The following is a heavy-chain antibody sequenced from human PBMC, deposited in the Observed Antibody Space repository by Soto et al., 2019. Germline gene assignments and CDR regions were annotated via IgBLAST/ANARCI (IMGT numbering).Heavy chain of an antibody. CDR3: AAAYYDFWSGYKDAFDI. CDR1: GFTFTSSA. J-gene: IGHJ3*02. Sequence: SVKVSCKASGFTFTSSAMQWVRQARGQRLEWIGWIVVGSGNTNYAQKFQERVTITRDMSTSTAYMELSSLRSEDTAVYYCAAAYYDFWSGYKDAFDIWGQGTMVTVSS. D-gene: IGHD3-3*01. CDR2: IVVGSGNT. V-gene: IGHV1-58*02.